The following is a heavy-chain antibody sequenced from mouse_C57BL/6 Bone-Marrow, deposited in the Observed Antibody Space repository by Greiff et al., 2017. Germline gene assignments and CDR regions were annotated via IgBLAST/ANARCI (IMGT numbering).Heavy chain of an antibody. CDR2: INPSSGYT. CDR3: ARSFYAPFAY. Sequence: VQLQQSGAELARPGASVKMSCKASGYTFTSYTMHWVKQRPGPGLEWIGYINPSSGYTKYNQKFKDKATLTADKSSSTAYMQLSSLTSEDSAVYYCARSFYAPFAYWGQGTLVTVSA. J-gene: IGHJ3*01. D-gene: IGHD2-3*01. CDR1: GYTFTSYT. V-gene: IGHV1-4*01.